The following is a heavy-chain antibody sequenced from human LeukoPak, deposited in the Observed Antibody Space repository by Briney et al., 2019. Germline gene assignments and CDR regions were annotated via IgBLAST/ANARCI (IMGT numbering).Heavy chain of an antibody. CDR3: AGTRDIVVVVAATEFDY. CDR1: GGSISSGSYY. CDR2: IYTSGST. V-gene: IGHV4-61*02. D-gene: IGHD2-15*01. J-gene: IGHJ4*02. Sequence: PSETLSLTCTVSGGSISSGSYYWSWIRQPAGKGLEWIGRIYTSGSTNYNPSLKSRVTISVDTSKNQFSLKLSSVTAADTAVYYCAGTRDIVVVVAATEFDYWGQGTLVTVSS.